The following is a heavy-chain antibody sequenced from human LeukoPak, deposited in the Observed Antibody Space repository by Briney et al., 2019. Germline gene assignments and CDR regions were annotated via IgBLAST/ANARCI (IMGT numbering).Heavy chain of an antibody. D-gene: IGHD3-9*01. CDR3: AKAEGYYILTGLDY. CDR1: GFPYSSYA. Sequence: RGSLTLSCATSGFPYSSYAMSWVRQAPGKGLEWVSGIGASGGSTYYADSVKGRFTISRDNSKNTLYLQMNSLRTEDTAVYYCAKAEGYYILTGLDYWGQGTLVTVSS. CDR2: IGASGGST. J-gene: IGHJ4*02. V-gene: IGHV3-23*01.